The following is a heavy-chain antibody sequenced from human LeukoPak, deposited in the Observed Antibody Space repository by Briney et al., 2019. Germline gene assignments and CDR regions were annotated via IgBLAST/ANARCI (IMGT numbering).Heavy chain of an antibody. Sequence: SETLSLTCTVSGGSINSYYWSWIRQPPGRGLEWIGSIHYSGSTNYNPSLRSRVTISVDTSKNQFSLKLSSVTAADTAVYYCARITLTTVYFDYWGQGTLVTVSS. V-gene: IGHV4-59*08. CDR1: GGSINSYY. D-gene: IGHD4-17*01. CDR3: ARITLTTVYFDY. CDR2: IHYSGST. J-gene: IGHJ4*02.